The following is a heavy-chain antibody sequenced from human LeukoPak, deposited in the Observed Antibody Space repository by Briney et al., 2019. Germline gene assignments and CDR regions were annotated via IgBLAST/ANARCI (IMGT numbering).Heavy chain of an antibody. Sequence: PSQTLSLTCTVSGGCISSGDYYWSWIRQPPGKGLERIGRVSHTGSTDYNPSLRSRVIVSVDTSKDQFSLKLSSVTAADTAVYYCARVDGWAYSGYDAFAFLRAPWGQGTLVTVSS. CDR2: VSHTGST. V-gene: IGHV4-30-4*01. CDR3: ARVDGWAYSGYDAFAFLRAP. J-gene: IGHJ5*02. D-gene: IGHD5-12*01. CDR1: GGCISSGDYY.